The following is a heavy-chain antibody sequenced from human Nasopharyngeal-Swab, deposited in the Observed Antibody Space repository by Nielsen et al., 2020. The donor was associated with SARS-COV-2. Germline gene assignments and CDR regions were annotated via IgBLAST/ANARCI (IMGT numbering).Heavy chain of an antibody. CDR2: IYYSGST. CDR1: GGSISRYY. D-gene: IGHD2-2*01. J-gene: IGHJ2*01. Sequence: SETLSLTCTVAGGSISRYYWSWIRQPPGKGLEWIGYIYYSGSTNYNPSLKSRVTISVDASKNQFSLKLSSVTAADTAVYYCARYCSSDWYFDLWGRGTLVTVSS. CDR3: ARYCSSDWYFDL. V-gene: IGHV4-59*08.